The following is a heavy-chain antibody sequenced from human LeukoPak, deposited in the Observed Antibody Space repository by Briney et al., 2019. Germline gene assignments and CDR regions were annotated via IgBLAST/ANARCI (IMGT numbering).Heavy chain of an antibody. J-gene: IGHJ3*02. V-gene: IGHV4-34*01. CDR1: GGSFSGYY. CDR3: ARTGERIWFGELFGAFDI. CDR2: INHSGST. D-gene: IGHD3-10*01. Sequence: PSETLSLTCAVYGGSFSGYYWSWIRQPPGKGLEWIGEINHSGSTNYNPSLKSRVTISVDTSKNQFSLKLSSVTAADTAVYYCARTGERIWFGELFGAFDIWGQGTMVTVSS.